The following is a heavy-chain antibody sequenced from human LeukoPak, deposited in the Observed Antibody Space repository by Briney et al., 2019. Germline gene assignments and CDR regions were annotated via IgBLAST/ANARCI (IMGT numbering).Heavy chain of an antibody. J-gene: IGHJ4*02. V-gene: IGHV3-7*01. D-gene: IGHD2-2*01. Sequence: GGSLRLSCAASGFTFSSYWMSWVRQAPGKGLGWVANIKEDGSEKYHVDSVKGRFTISRDNAKNSLYLQMNSLRAEDTAVYYCARDVRYTYAPVDYWGQGTLVTVSS. CDR1: GFTFSSYW. CDR3: ARDVRYTYAPVDY. CDR2: IKEDGSEK.